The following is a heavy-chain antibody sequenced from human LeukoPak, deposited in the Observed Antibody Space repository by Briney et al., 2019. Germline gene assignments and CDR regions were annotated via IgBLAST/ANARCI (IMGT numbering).Heavy chain of an antibody. CDR1: GYTFTKYY. J-gene: IGHJ5*02. CDR3: ARGYCSGGSCYSVENWFDP. Sequence: ASVKVSCKASGYTFTKYYMFWVRQAPRQGLEWMGRINPSSGGTDYAQKFQGRVTMTRDTSISTAYMELSRLRSDDTAMYYCARGYCSGGSCYSVENWFDPWGQGTLVTVSS. D-gene: IGHD2-15*01. CDR2: INPSSGGT. V-gene: IGHV1-2*06.